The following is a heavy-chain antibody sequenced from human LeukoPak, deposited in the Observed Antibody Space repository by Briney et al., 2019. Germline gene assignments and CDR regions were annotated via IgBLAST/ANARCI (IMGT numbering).Heavy chain of an antibody. CDR1: GFTFSSYF. V-gene: IGHV3-7*01. J-gene: IGHJ4*02. Sequence: GGSLRLSCAASGFTFSSYFMNWVRQAPGKGLEWVANIKQNGSEETYIDSVKGRFIIFRDNAKNSLSLQMNSLRGGDTAVYYCADPGVGYWGQGTLVTVSS. CDR3: ADPGVGY. D-gene: IGHD1-26*01. CDR2: IKQNGSEE.